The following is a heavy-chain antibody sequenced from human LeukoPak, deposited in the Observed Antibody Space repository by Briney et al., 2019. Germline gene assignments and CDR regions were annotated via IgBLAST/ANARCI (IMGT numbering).Heavy chain of an antibody. J-gene: IGHJ4*02. V-gene: IGHV3-30*02. CDR1: AFTFSNYG. D-gene: IGHD6-6*01. Sequence: PGGSLRLSCAASAFTFSNYGMHWVRQAPGKGLEWVAFIRYDGSFKIYADSVKGRFTISRDNSKNTLFLQMNRLRADDTAFYYCAKGSHVPLPPDYWGQGTLVTVSS. CDR2: IRYDGSFK. CDR3: AKGSHVPLPPDY.